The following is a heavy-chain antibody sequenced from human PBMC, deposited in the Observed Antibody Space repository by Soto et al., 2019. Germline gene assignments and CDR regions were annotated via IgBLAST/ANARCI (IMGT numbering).Heavy chain of an antibody. Sequence: SETLSLTCTVSGGSISSSSYYWGWIRQPPGKGLEWIGSIYYSGSTYYNPSLKSRVTISVDTSKNQFSLKLSSVTAADTAVYYCARRRTGTIYYYYGMDVWGQGTTVTVSS. V-gene: IGHV4-39*01. CDR3: ARRRTGTIYYYYGMDV. D-gene: IGHD1-7*01. CDR2: IYYSGST. CDR1: GGSISSSSYY. J-gene: IGHJ6*02.